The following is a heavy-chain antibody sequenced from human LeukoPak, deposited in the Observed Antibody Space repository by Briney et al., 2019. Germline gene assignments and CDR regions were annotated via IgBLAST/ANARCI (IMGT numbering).Heavy chain of an antibody. V-gene: IGHV3-53*01. J-gene: IGHJ6*02. CDR1: GFTVSSNY. CDR3: ARALYYYYGMDV. Sequence: GGSLRLSCAASGFTVSSNYMSWVRQAPGKRLEWVSVIYSGDNTYYADSVKGRFTVSRDNSRNTLYLQMNSLRAEDTAVYYCARALYYYYGMDVWGQGTTVTVSS. CDR2: IYSGDNT.